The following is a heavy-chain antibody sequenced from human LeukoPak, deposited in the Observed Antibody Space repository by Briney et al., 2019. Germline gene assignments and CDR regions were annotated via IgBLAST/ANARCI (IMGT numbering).Heavy chain of an antibody. V-gene: IGHV3-23*01. J-gene: IGHJ4*02. CDR1: GFTFSSYA. CDR2: ISGSGGST. D-gene: IGHD4-17*01. Sequence: GGSLRLSCAASGFTFSSYAMSWVRRAPGKGLEWVSAISGSGGSTYYADSVKGRFTISRDNSKNTLYLQMNSLRAEDTAVYYCAKDPTVTTKYYFDYWGQGTLVTVSS. CDR3: AKDPTVTTKYYFDY.